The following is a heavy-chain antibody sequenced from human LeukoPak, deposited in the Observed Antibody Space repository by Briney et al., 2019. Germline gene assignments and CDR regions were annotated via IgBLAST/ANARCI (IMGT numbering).Heavy chain of an antibody. CDR1: GGSITSSDHY. D-gene: IGHD1-1*01. Sequence: SETLTLTCTVSGGSITSSDHYWGRIPQPPGKGLEWFASIYYAGYAYYSPALKTRVTISVDTSKNQFSPKLNPVTAADTADYYCARDDSRDWNHGDPFGCWGQGTLVAVSS. CDR3: ARDDSRDWNHGDPFGC. J-gene: IGHJ4*02. CDR2: IYYAGYA. V-gene: IGHV4-39*07.